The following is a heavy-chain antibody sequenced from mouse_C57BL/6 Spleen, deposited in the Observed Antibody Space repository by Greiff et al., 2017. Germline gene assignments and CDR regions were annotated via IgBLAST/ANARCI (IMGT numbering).Heavy chain of an antibody. CDR2: ISYDGSN. V-gene: IGHV3-6*01. Sequence: ESGPGLVKPSQSLSLTCSVTGYSITSGHYWNWIRQFPGNKLEWMGYISYDGSNNYNPSLKNRISITRDTSKNQFFLKLNSVTTEDTATYYCARDGYGSSWAMDYWGQGTSVTVSS. D-gene: IGHD1-1*01. CDR3: ARDGYGSSWAMDY. J-gene: IGHJ4*01. CDR1: GYSITSGHY.